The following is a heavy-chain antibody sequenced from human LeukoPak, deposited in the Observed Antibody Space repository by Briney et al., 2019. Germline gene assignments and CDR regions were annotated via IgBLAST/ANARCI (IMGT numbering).Heavy chain of an antibody. J-gene: IGHJ4*02. CDR1: GYTFTSYG. D-gene: IGHD3-22*01. Sequence: ASVKVSCKASGYTFTSYGISWLRQAPGQGLEWMGWISAYNGNTNYAQKLQGRVTMTTDTSTSTAYMELRSLRSDDTAVYYCARGLGGTENYYYDSSGYYLEDYWGQGTLVTVSS. V-gene: IGHV1-18*01. CDR2: ISAYNGNT. CDR3: ARGLGGTENYYYDSSGYYLEDY.